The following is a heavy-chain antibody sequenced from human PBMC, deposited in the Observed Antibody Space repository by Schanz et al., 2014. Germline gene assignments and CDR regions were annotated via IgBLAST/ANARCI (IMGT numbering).Heavy chain of an antibody. CDR2: IIPILGIA. D-gene: IGHD4-17*01. CDR3: ARGYGDSPTDF. Sequence: QVQLVQSGAEVKKPGSSVKVSCKASGGTFSSYTISWVRQAPGQGLEWMGRIIPILGIANYAQNCQGRVTITADKSTSTAYMELTSLRSEDTAVYYCARGYGDSPTDFWGQGTLVTVSS. J-gene: IGHJ4*02. V-gene: IGHV1-69*09. CDR1: GGTFSSYT.